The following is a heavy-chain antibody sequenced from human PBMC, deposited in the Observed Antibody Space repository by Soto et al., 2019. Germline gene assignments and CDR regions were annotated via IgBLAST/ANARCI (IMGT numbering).Heavy chain of an antibody. D-gene: IGHD3-10*01. Sequence: SETRSLTCTVSGGSISRGGYYWSWIRQHPGKGLEWIGYIYYSRSSYYNPSLKSRVTISVDTSKNQFSLKLSSVTAADTAVYYCARYDGSGSLDYWGQGTLVTVSS. CDR3: ARYDGSGSLDY. CDR2: IYYSRSS. J-gene: IGHJ4*02. CDR1: GGSISRGGYY. V-gene: IGHV4-31*03.